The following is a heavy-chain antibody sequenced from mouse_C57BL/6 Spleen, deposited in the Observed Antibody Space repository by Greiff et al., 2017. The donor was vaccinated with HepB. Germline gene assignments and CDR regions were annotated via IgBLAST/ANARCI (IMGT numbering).Heavy chain of an antibody. CDR1: GYTFTNYW. V-gene: IGHV1-63*01. CDR3: AREGGDGYFYFDY. J-gene: IGHJ2*01. Sequence: LQESGAELVRPGTSVKMSCKASGYTFTNYWIGWAKQRPGHGLEWIGDIYPGGGYTNYNEKFKGKATLTADKSSSTAYMQFSSLTSEDSAIYYCAREGGDGYFYFDYWGQGTTLTVSS. CDR2: IYPGGGYT. D-gene: IGHD2-3*01.